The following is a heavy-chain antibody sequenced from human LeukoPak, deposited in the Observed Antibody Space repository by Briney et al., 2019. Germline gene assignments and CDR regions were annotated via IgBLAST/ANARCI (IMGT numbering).Heavy chain of an antibody. CDR3: AKADGEGGVAHFDY. CDR1: GFTFDDYA. CDR2: ISGNSGSI. V-gene: IGHV3-9*03. D-gene: IGHD3-16*01. Sequence: PGGFLRLSCAASGFTFDDYAMHWVRQAPGKGLEWVSGISGNSGSIEYADSVKGRFTISRDNAKNSLYLQMNSLRAEDMALYYCAKADGEGGVAHFDYWGQGTLVTVSS. J-gene: IGHJ4*02.